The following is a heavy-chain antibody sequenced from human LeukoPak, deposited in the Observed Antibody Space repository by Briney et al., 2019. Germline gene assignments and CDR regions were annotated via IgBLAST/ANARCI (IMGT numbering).Heavy chain of an antibody. CDR2: INQHGSEA. V-gene: IGHV3-7*04. CDR1: GFTFYNYW. J-gene: IGHJ4*02. CDR3: ARGSRPVYDFWAAWTIDY. D-gene: IGHD3-3*01. Sequence: GGSLRPSCAASGFTFYNYWMIWVRRVPGKGLEWVASINQHGSEAKYVDSVKGRFTISRDNAQNSLSLVMDSLRVEDTAVYYCARGSRPVYDFWAAWTIDYWGQGTLVTVSS.